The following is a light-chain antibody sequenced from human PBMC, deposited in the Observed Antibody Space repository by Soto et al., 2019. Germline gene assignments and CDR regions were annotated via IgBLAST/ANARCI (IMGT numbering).Light chain of an antibody. CDR3: HQSYSTTLT. J-gene: IGKJ4*01. CDR2: DAS. CDR1: QSISSY. Sequence: DIQMTQSPSSLSASVGDRVTITCRASQSISSYLNWYQQKPGKAPKLLIYDASSLQSGVPSRFSGSGSGTDFTLTISSLQPEDFATYYCHQSYSTTLTFGGGTKVEIK. V-gene: IGKV1-39*01.